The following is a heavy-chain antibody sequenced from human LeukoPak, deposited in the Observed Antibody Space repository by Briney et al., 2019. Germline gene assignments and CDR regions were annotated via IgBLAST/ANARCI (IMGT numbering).Heavy chain of an antibody. J-gene: IGHJ4*02. V-gene: IGHV3-30*18. CDR3: AKVGGQQLENFDY. CDR1: GFTFSSYG. Sequence: GGSLRLSCAASGFTFSSYGMHWVRQAPGKGLEWVAVISYDGSNKYYADSVKGRFTISRDNSKNTLYLQMNSLRAEDTAVYYCAKVGGQQLENFDYWGQGTLVTVSS. D-gene: IGHD6-13*01. CDR2: ISYDGSNK.